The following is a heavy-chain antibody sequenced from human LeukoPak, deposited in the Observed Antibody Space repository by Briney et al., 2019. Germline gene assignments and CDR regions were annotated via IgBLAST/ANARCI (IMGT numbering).Heavy chain of an antibody. CDR2: IWYDGSNK. CDR3: ARGGRFLAAAGTGPDY. J-gene: IGHJ4*02. Sequence: PGRSLRLSCAASGFTFSSYGMHWVRQAPGKGLEWVAVIWYDGSNKYYADSVKGRFTISRDNSKNTLCLQMNSLRAEDTAVYYCARGGRFLAAAGTGPDYWGQGTLVTVSS. V-gene: IGHV3-33*01. D-gene: IGHD6-13*01. CDR1: GFTFSSYG.